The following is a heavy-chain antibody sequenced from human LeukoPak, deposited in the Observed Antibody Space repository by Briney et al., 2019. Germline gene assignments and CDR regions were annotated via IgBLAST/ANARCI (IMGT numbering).Heavy chain of an antibody. CDR2: SYYSGST. V-gene: IGHV4-39*07. CDR1: GGSISSSSYY. Sequence: SETLSLTCSVSGGSISSSSYYWGWIRQPPGKGLEWIGSSYYSGSTYYNPSLKSRVTISVDTSKNQFSLKLSSVTAADTAVYYCARDGPYVDSPDYYDSSGYSNAFDIWGQGTMVTVSS. CDR3: ARDGPYVDSPDYYDSSGYSNAFDI. D-gene: IGHD3-22*01. J-gene: IGHJ3*02.